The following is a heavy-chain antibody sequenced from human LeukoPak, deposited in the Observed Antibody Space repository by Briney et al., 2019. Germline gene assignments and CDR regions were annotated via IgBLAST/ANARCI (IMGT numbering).Heavy chain of an antibody. CDR3: ARQIDIVVVPAASYYAIHWFDP. J-gene: IGHJ5*02. CDR2: IYPGDSDT. CDR1: GYSFTSYW. D-gene: IGHD2-2*01. Sequence: GESLKISCKGSGYSFTSYWIGWVRQMPGKGLEWMGIIYPGDSDTRYSPSFQGQVTISADKSISTAYLQWSSLKASDTAMYYCARQIDIVVVPAASYYAIHWFDPWGQGTLVTVSS. V-gene: IGHV5-51*01.